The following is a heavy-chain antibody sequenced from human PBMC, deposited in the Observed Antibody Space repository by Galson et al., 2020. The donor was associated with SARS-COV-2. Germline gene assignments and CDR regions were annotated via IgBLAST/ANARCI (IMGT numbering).Heavy chain of an antibody. V-gene: IGHV4-59*08. CDR3: ARHHYGSGWTVES. J-gene: IGHJ4*02. CDR1: GDSMNGYY. CDR2: IFSGGST. D-gene: IGHD6-19*01. Sequence: SETLSLTCTVSGDSMNGYYWSWIRQPPGKALEWIGYIFSGGSTNYNPSLESRVTISVDTSKKQFSLKLRSVTAADTAVYYCARHHYGSGWTVESWGQGTLVTVSS.